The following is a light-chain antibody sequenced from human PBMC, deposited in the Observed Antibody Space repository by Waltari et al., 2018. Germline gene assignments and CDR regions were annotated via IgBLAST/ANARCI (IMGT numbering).Light chain of an antibody. Sequence: QSALTQPAAVSGSPGQSITISCTGTSSDVGAYNYVSWYQQHPGKAPKILMYEVTKRPAAISSLLSGSNSGNTASLTISGLQAEDEADYHCSSYAGTTLNVVFGGGTKLTVL. CDR2: EVT. J-gene: IGLJ2*01. CDR1: SSDVGAYNY. V-gene: IGLV2-14*03. CDR3: SSYAGTTLNVV.